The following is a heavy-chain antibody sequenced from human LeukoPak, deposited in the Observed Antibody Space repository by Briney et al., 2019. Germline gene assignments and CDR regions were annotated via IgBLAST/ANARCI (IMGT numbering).Heavy chain of an antibody. J-gene: IGHJ4*02. CDR1: GFTFNIYW. Sequence: GGSLRLSCAASGFTFNIYWMHWLRQAPGKGLVWVSHVNHDGSDTRYADTVKGRFTISRDNAKNTLYLQMNSLRVEDTAVYYCAKAPSLWIAVAGTRSDYWGQGTPVTVSS. V-gene: IGHV3-74*01. CDR3: AKAPSLWIAVAGTRSDY. D-gene: IGHD6-19*01. CDR2: VNHDGSDT.